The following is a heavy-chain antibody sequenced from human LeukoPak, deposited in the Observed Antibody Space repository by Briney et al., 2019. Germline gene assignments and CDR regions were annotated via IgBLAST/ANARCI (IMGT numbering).Heavy chain of an antibody. D-gene: IGHD3-10*01. CDR3: AKDHYYGSGSYSRWVYFDY. J-gene: IGHJ4*02. Sequence: GGFLRLSCAASGFTFSSYGMHWVRPAPGKGLEWVAVISYDGSNKYYADSVKGRFTTSRDNSKNSLYLQMNSLRTEDTALYFCAKDHYYGSGSYSRWVYFDYWGQGTLVTVSS. CDR2: ISYDGSNK. CDR1: GFTFSSYG. V-gene: IGHV3-30*18.